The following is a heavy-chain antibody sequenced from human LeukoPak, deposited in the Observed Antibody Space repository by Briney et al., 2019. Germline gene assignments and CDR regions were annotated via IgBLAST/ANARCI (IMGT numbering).Heavy chain of an antibody. V-gene: IGHV3-30-3*01. Sequence: GGSLRLSCAASGFNINSYALHWVRQAPGKALEWLSFVSFGVDTQSYAESVKGRFTVSRDNSKNTLSLDMTGLRPDHSGVYFCARRYHLLFATPYGMDVWGKGTTVAVSS. CDR3: ARRYHLLFATPYGMDV. CDR2: VSFGVDTQ. J-gene: IGHJ6*04. D-gene: IGHD1-14*01. CDR1: GFNINSYA.